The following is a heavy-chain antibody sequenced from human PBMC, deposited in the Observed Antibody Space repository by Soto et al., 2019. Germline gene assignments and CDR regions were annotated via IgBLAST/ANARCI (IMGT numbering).Heavy chain of an antibody. CDR1: GFTFSSYG. CDR2: ISYDGSNK. J-gene: IGHJ4*02. D-gene: IGHD3-22*01. V-gene: IGHV3-30*18. CDR3: ANGVDYYDSSGYSFDY. Sequence: QVQLVESGGGVVQPGRSLRLSCAASGFTFSSYGMHWFRQAPGKGLEWVAVISYDGSNKYYADSVKGRFTISRDNSKNTLYLQMNSLRAEDTAVYYCANGVDYYDSSGYSFDYWGQGTLVTVSS.